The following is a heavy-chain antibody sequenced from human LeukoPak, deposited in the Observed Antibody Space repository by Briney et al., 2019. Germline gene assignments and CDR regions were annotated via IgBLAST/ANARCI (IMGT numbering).Heavy chain of an antibody. D-gene: IGHD6-13*01. V-gene: IGHV4-34*01. CDR2: INHSSSN. CDR1: GGSLRGDY. CDR3: ARGRGYRFNWFDH. Sequence: SSETLSLTCAVYGGSLRGDYLSWSRQPPGEGLEWICEINHSSSNNYYPSLKRRVTITLDTSKNQLSLKLSSVTAADTAVYYCARGRGYRFNWFDHWGQGTLVTVSS. J-gene: IGHJ5*02.